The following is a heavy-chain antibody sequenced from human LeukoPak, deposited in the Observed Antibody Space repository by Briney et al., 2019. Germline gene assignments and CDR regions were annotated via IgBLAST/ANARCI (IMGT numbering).Heavy chain of an antibody. Sequence: SQTHSLTCAISGDSVSINSAAWNWIRQSPTRGLEWLGSIYYRSKWYTNYSVSVKSRITINPDTSKNQFTLQLNSVTPEDTAVYYCARDGTMRSGPAFDIWGQGTMVTVSS. J-gene: IGHJ3*02. CDR2: IYYRSKWYT. V-gene: IGHV6-1*01. CDR1: GDSVSINSAA. CDR3: ARDGTMRSGPAFDI. D-gene: IGHD3-3*01.